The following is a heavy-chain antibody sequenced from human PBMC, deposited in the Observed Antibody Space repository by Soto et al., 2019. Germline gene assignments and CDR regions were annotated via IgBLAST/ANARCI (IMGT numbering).Heavy chain of an antibody. J-gene: IGHJ4*02. Sequence: SETLSLTCGGSGYSISNGYYWGWIRQPPGKGLEWIGNIYHSGSTYYNPSLKSRVTISVDKSKNQFSLKLSSVTAADTAVYYCARRGSSGTPVDYWGQGTLVTVSS. CDR2: IYHSGST. CDR3: ARRGSSGTPVDY. CDR1: GYSISNGYY. D-gene: IGHD1-26*01. V-gene: IGHV4-38-2*01.